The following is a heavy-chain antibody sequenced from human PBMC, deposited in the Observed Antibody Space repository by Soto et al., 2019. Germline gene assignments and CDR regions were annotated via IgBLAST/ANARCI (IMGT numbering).Heavy chain of an antibody. CDR1: GYSLTEVS. Sequence: GASVKGSCKVSGYSLTEVSMRWGRQAKGKGLEWMGGFDAEDGDTKYAQKFQGRVTITRDTSASTAYMELSSLRPEDMAVYYCARRARPDFYYMDVWGKGTTVTVSS. CDR3: ARRARPDFYYMDV. CDR2: FDAEDGDT. D-gene: IGHD6-6*01. V-gene: IGHV1-24*01. J-gene: IGHJ6*03.